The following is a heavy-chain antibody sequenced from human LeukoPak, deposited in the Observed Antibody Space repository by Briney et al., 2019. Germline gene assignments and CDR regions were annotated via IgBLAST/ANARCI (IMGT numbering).Heavy chain of an antibody. V-gene: IGHV3-74*01. CDR3: APYASGSYYDGY. CDR1: GFTFSSYW. D-gene: IGHD3-10*01. Sequence: GGSLRLSCAASGFTFSSYWMHWDRQAPGKGLVWVSRINSDGSSTTYADSVKGRFTISRDNAKNTLYLQMNSLRAEDTAVYYCAPYASGSYYDGYWGQGTLVTVSS. J-gene: IGHJ4*02. CDR2: INSDGSST.